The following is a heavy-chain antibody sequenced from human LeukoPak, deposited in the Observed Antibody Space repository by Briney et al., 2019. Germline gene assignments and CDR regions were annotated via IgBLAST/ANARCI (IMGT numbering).Heavy chain of an antibody. CDR3: AKVWTVGATPEY. Sequence: GGSLRLSCVASGFTFTSNWMHWVRQVPGKGLVWVSSISGSGGSTYYADSVKGRFTISRDNSQNTLYLQMNSLRAEDTAVYYCAKVWTVGATPEYWGQGTLVTVSS. V-gene: IGHV3-23*01. D-gene: IGHD1-26*01. CDR1: GFTFTSNW. J-gene: IGHJ4*02. CDR2: ISGSGGST.